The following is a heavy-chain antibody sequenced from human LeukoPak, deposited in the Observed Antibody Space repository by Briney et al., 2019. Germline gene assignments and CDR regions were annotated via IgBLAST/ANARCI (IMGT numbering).Heavy chain of an antibody. J-gene: IGHJ4*02. V-gene: IGHV4-59*01. D-gene: IGHD3-10*01. Sequence: PSETLSLTCPVSGGSISSYYWSWIRQPPGKGLEWIGYIYYSGSTNYNPSLKSRVTISVDTSKNQFSLKLSSVTAADTAVYYCAREPLYYHGSGGLDYWGQGTLVTVSS. CDR1: GGSISSYY. CDR3: AREPLYYHGSGGLDY. CDR2: IYYSGST.